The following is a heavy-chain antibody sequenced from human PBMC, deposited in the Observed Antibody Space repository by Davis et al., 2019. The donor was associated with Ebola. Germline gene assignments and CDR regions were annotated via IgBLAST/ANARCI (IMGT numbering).Heavy chain of an antibody. D-gene: IGHD4-17*01. CDR1: GHTFTGYY. Sequence: ASVKVFCKASGHTFTGYYMHWVRQAPGQGLEWMGWINTYSGGTKYAQKFQGRVTMARDTSINRAYMELSRLRSDDTAVYYCATVGTSVTAFDHWGQGTLVTVSS. CDR2: INTYSGGT. CDR3: ATVGTSVTAFDH. V-gene: IGHV1-2*02. J-gene: IGHJ4*02.